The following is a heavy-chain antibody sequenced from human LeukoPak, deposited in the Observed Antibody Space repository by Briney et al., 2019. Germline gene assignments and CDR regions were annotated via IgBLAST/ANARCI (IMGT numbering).Heavy chain of an antibody. CDR2: ISYDGSNK. J-gene: IGHJ6*02. CDR3: AKDPRGEYTLYYYYGMDV. Sequence: GGSRDLSWAASGFTFSSYGMHGARKAPGKGLEWVAVISYDGSNKYYADSVKGRFTSSTDNSKNTLYLQMNSLRAEDTAVYYCAKDPRGEYTLYYYYGMDVWGQGTTVTVSS. CDR1: GFTFSSYG. V-gene: IGHV3-30*18. D-gene: IGHD3-16*01.